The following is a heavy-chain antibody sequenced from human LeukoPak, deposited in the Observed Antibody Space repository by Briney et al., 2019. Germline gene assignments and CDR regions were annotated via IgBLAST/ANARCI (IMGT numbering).Heavy chain of an antibody. V-gene: IGHV1-69*13. J-gene: IGHJ4*02. CDR2: IIPIFGTA. Sequence: ASVKVSCKASGGTFSSYAISWVRQAPGQGLEWMGGIIPIFGTASYAQKFQGRVTITADESTSTAYMELSSLRSEDTAVYYCARGRGRYYYFDYWGQGTLVTVSS. CDR3: ARGRGRYYYFDY. CDR1: GGTFSSYA. D-gene: IGHD3-10*01.